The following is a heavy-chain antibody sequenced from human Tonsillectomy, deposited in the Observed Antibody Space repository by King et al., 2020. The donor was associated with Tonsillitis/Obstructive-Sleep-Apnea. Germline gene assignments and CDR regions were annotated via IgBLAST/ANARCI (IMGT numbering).Heavy chain of an antibody. J-gene: IGHJ5*02. Sequence: LQLQESGPGLVKPSETLSLTCTVSGDSIRSGSYYWDWIRQPPGKGLEWIGSIYYSGTTYYNPSLKSRVSISVDTSKNQFSLKLSSVTAADPAVYYCARHSFTGYNNGGFDPWGQGILVTVSS. CDR3: ARHSFTGYNNGGFDP. V-gene: IGHV4-39*01. CDR1: GDSIRSGSYY. D-gene: IGHD5-12*01. CDR2: IYYSGTT.